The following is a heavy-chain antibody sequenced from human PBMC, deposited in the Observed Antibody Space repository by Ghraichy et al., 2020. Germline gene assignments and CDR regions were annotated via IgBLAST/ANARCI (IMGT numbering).Heavy chain of an antibody. V-gene: IGHV4-59*01. CDR2: IYYSGTT. J-gene: IGHJ1*01. D-gene: IGHD3-3*02. CDR3: ARGHFNFQH. CDR1: GGSISGYY. Sequence: SETLSLTCTVSGGSISGYYWSWIRQSPGKRLEWIAYIYYSGTTKYNPSLESRVTISVDTSKNQFSLRLKSVTAVDTAVYYCARGHFNFQHWGQGTLVTVSS.